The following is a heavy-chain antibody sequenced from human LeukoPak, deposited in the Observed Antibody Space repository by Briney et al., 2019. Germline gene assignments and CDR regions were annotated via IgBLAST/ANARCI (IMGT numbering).Heavy chain of an antibody. CDR2: ISGSGGST. Sequence: GGSLRLSCAASGFTPTTYTMSWVRQAPGKGLEWVSAISGSGGSTYYADSVKGRFTISRDNSKNTLYLQMNSLRAEDAAVYYCAKAGNVVVPAAIQIYFDYWGQGTLVTVSS. V-gene: IGHV3-23*01. CDR1: GFTPTTYT. D-gene: IGHD2-2*01. CDR3: AKAGNVVVPAAIQIYFDY. J-gene: IGHJ4*02.